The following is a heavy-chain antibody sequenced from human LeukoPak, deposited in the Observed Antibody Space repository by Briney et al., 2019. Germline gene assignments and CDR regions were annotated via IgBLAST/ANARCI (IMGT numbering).Heavy chain of an antibody. V-gene: IGHV4-4*07. Sequence: SETLSLTCTVSGGSISSYYWSWIRQPAGKGLEWIGRIYTSGSTSYNPSLKSRVTMSVDTSKNQFSLKLSSVTAADTAVYYCARDWGSGYYDFWSGDYYFDYWGQGTLVTVSS. CDR2: IYTSGST. CDR3: ARDWGSGYYDFWSGDYYFDY. CDR1: GGSISSYY. D-gene: IGHD3-3*01. J-gene: IGHJ4*02.